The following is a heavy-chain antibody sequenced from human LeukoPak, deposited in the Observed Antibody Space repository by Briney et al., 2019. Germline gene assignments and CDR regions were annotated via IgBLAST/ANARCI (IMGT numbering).Heavy chain of an antibody. D-gene: IGHD4-17*01. Sequence: GSLRLSCAASAFSFSKFALIWVRQAPGRGLEWVSAITANGGYTLYADAVKGRFTVSRDNSKNTLYLQINSLRPEDTAMYHCAKDPNGDYIGAFDFWGQGTMVTVSS. CDR1: AFSFSKFA. V-gene: IGHV3-23*01. J-gene: IGHJ3*01. CDR3: AKDPNGDYIGAFDF. CDR2: ITANGGYT.